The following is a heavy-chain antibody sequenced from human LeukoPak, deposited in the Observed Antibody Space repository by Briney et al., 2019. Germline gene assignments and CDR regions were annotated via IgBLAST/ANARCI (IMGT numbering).Heavy chain of an antibody. J-gene: IGHJ4*02. V-gene: IGHV3-23*01. CDR2: ISGSGGST. D-gene: IGHD3-22*01. CDR1: GLTFSSYA. Sequence: GGSLRLSCAASGLTFSSYAMSWVRQAPGKGLEWVSAISGSGGSTYYADSVKGRFTISRDNSKNTLYLQMNSLRAEDTAVYYCAKQHYYDTVVDYWGQGTLVTVSS. CDR3: AKQHYYDTVVDY.